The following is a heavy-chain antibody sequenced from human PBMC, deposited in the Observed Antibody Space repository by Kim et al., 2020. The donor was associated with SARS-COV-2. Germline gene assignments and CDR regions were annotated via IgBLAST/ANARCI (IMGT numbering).Heavy chain of an antibody. CDR3: ASALGH. J-gene: IGHJ4*02. Sequence: SETLSLTCTVSGDSLSSDYWSWNRQPAGQGLEWIGRIYTSGRTNYNPSLQSRVTMSVDMSKNQFSLKLSSVTAADTAVYHCASALGHWGQGTLVTVSS. D-gene: IGHD3-16*02. V-gene: IGHV4-4*07. CDR2: IYTSGRT. CDR1: GDSLSSDY.